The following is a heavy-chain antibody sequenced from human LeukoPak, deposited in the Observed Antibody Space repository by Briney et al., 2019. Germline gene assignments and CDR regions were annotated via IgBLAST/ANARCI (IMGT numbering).Heavy chain of an antibody. CDR2: ISGGGGST. J-gene: IGHJ4*02. Sequence: GGSLRLSCAASGFTFTSYSMNWVRQAPGKGLEWVSTISGGGGSTYYADSVKGRFTISRDNSKNTLYLQVNSLRAEDTAVYYCAKDRLGLLDFDYWGQGTLVTVSS. D-gene: IGHD1-26*01. CDR1: GFTFTSYS. CDR3: AKDRLGLLDFDY. V-gene: IGHV3-23*01.